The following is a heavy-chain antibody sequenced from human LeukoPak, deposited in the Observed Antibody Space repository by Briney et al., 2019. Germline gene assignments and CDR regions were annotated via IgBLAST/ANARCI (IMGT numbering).Heavy chain of an antibody. CDR3: ARVLRYFGRGAFDI. D-gene: IGHD3-9*01. CDR1: GGSISSSSYY. J-gene: IGHJ3*02. CDR2: FYYSGST. V-gene: IGHV4-39*07. Sequence: PSETLSLTCTVSGGSISSSSYYWGWIRQPPGKGLEWIGSFYYSGSTYYNPSLKSRVTISVDTSKNQFSLKLSSVTAADTAVYYCARVLRYFGRGAFDIWGQGTMVTVSS.